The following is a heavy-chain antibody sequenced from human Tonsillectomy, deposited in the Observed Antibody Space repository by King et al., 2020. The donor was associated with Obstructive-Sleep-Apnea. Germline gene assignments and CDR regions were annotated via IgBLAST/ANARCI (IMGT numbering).Heavy chain of an antibody. Sequence: VQLVESGGGVVQPGRSLRLSCAASGFTFSSYAMYWVRQAPGKGLEWVGVISYDGNNQKYTDSVKGRFNISRDNSKRTLFLQMNSLRPEDTAVYYCARQRSRSLDYWGQGTLVTVSS. CDR1: GFTFSSYA. CDR3: ARQRSRSLDY. CDR2: ISYDGNNQ. J-gene: IGHJ4*02. V-gene: IGHV3-30-3*01. D-gene: IGHD6-13*01.